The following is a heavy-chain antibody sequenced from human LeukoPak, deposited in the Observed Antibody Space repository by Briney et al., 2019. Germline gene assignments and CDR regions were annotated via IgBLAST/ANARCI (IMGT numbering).Heavy chain of an antibody. V-gene: IGHV4-34*01. J-gene: IGHJ5*02. CDR3: AKHEGYYYGSGSYYNVWWFDP. D-gene: IGHD3-10*01. CDR1: GGALSGYY. CDR2: INHTGST. Sequence: PSETLSLTCAVYGGALSGYYWSWIRPPPGKGLEFIGEINHTGSTNYNPSLKSRVTISVDTSKKHFSLKLSFVTAADTAVYYCAKHEGYYYGSGSYYNVWWFDPWGQGTLVTVSS.